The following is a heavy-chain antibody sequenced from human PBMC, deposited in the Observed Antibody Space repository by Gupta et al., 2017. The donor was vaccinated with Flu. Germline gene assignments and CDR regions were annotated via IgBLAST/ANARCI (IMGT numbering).Heavy chain of an antibody. J-gene: IGHJ4*02. CDR3: TTFLYYYGSGSYSSATHDF. V-gene: IGHV3-15*01. Sequence: EVQLVESGAGLVKPGGSLRLSCAASGFTFSNACMSWVRQAPGKGLEWVGRIKSKTDGGTTDYAAPEKGRFTISRDDSKNTLYLQMNSLKTEDTAVYYCTTFLYYYGSGSYSSATHDFWGQGTLVTVSS. D-gene: IGHD3-10*01. CDR1: GFTFSNAC. CDR2: IKSKTDGGTT.